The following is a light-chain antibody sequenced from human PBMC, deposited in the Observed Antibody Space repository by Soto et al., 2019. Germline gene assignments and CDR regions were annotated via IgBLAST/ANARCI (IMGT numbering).Light chain of an antibody. CDR3: CSYAGSNTYV. V-gene: IGLV2-23*01. J-gene: IGLJ1*01. CDR1: SSDVGSYNP. CDR2: EGS. Sequence: QSVLTQPASVSGSPGQSITISCTGTSSDVGSYNPVSWYQQHPGKAPKLMIYEGSKRPSGVSNRFSGSKSGNTASLTISGLQAEDEADYYCCSYAGSNTYVFGTGTKVTVL.